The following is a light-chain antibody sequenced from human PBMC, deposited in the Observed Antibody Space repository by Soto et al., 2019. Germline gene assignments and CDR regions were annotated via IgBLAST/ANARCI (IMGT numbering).Light chain of an antibody. CDR1: QSISNF. Sequence: DIQMTQSPSSLSASVGDRVTITCRASQSISNFLNWYQHKPGKAPNLLIYGASSSQSGVPSRFSGSGSGTDFTLTISSLQPEDFATYYCQQSYNTLMYTFGQGTKLEIK. CDR3: QQSYNTLMYT. V-gene: IGKV1-39*01. CDR2: GAS. J-gene: IGKJ2*01.